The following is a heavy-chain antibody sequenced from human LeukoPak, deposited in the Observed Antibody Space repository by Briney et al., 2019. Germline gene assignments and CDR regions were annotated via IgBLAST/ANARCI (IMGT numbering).Heavy chain of an antibody. CDR3: ARDGCSGGSCPTYYYGMDV. CDR2: IRVSGSTM. D-gene: IGHD2-15*01. CDR1: GFSLSSYS. V-gene: IGHV3-48*01. J-gene: IGHJ6*02. Sequence: GGSLRLSCVASGFSLSSYSMNWVRQAPGKGLEWISYIRVSGSTMYYADSVKGRFTISRDNSKNTLYLQMNSLRAEDTAVYYCARDGCSGGSCPTYYYGMDVWGQGTTVTVSS.